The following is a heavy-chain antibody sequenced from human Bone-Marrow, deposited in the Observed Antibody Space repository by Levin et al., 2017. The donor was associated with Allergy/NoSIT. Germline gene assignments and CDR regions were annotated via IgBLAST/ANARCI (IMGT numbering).Heavy chain of an antibody. J-gene: IGHJ5*02. CDR3: AKDMGGIQLWPSNWFDP. CDR2: ISYDGSNK. CDR1: GFTFSSSG. D-gene: IGHD5-18*01. Sequence: LSLTCAASGFTFSSSGMHWVRQAPGKGLEWVAVISYDGSNKYYADSVKGRFTISRDNSKNTLYLQMNSLRAEDTAVYYCAKDMGGIQLWPSNWFDPWGQGTLVTVSS. V-gene: IGHV3-30*18.